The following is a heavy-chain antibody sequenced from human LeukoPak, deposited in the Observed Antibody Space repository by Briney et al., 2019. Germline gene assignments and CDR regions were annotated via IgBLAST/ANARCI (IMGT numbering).Heavy chain of an antibody. Sequence: GESLNFCWKGSGYSITKYMIGWVRQMPGKGLEWMGIIYPGDSDSRYSPSFQGQVIILVDKSISTAYLQWSSLKASDTAMYYCARHVEAVSGYDAVDIWGESMTVAVSS. V-gene: IGHV5-51*01. CDR1: GYSITKYM. D-gene: IGHD5-12*01. CDR2: IYPGDSDS. CDR3: ARHVEAVSGYDAVDI. J-gene: IGHJ3*02.